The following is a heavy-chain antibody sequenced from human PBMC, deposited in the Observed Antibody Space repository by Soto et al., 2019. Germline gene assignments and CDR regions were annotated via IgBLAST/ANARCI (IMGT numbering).Heavy chain of an antibody. V-gene: IGHV1-18*01. J-gene: IGHJ4*02. CDR2: ISAYNGNT. CDR3: ARDQHCSGGSCYSNLRIVDY. Sequence: ASVKVSCKASGYTFTSYGISWVRQAPGQGLEWMGWISAYNGNTNYAQKLQGRVTMTTDTSTSTAYMELRSLRSDDTAVYYCARDQHCSGGSCYSNLRIVDYWGQGTLVIVSS. D-gene: IGHD2-15*01. CDR1: GYTFTSYG.